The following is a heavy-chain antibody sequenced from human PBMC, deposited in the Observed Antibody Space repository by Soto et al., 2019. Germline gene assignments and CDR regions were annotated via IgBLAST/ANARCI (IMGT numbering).Heavy chain of an antibody. CDR1: GGTFSNSG. J-gene: IGHJ4*02. D-gene: IGHD2-21*02. CDR3: ARAPILVSVTLHENYFDS. Sequence: QLHLVQSGAEVKKPGSSLKVSCKASGGTFSNSGISWVRQAPGQGLEWMGGIIPIFDTTNYALKLHGRITIIADESTNTVYMALSNLRSADAGVYYCARAPILVSVTLHENYFDSWGQGTLVTVSS. CDR2: IIPIFDTT. V-gene: IGHV1-69*01.